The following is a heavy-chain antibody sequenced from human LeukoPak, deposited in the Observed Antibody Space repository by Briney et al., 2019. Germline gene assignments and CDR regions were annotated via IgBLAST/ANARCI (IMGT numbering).Heavy chain of an antibody. CDR3: MKSQGSGSYYLSNGFDY. Sequence: PGGSLRLSCAASGFTSSSYALHWVRQAPGKGLEYVSGISDDGGRTYYADSVKGRFTISRDNSKNTLYLQMSSLRAEDTAVYYCMKSQGSGSYYLSNGFDYWGQGALVTVSS. D-gene: IGHD3-10*01. V-gene: IGHV3-64D*09. CDR2: ISDDGGRT. CDR1: GFTSSSYA. J-gene: IGHJ4*02.